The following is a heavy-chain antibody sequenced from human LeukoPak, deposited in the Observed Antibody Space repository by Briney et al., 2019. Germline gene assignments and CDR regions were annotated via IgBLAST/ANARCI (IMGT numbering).Heavy chain of an antibody. CDR2: INHSGST. J-gene: IGHJ5*02. CDR3: ARGLVVPAANLGGRWFDP. D-gene: IGHD2-2*01. V-gene: IGHV4-34*01. CDR1: GGSISSYY. Sequence: SETLSLTCTVSGGSISSYYWSWIRQPPGKGLEWIGEINHSGSTNYNPSLKSRVTISVDTSKNQFSLKLSSVTAADTAVYYCARGLVVPAANLGGRWFDPWGQGTLVTVSS.